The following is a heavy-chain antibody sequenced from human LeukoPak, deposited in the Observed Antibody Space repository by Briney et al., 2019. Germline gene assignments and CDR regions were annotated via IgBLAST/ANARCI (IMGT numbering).Heavy chain of an antibody. CDR3: ARDRGYYDY. Sequence: GGSLRLSCAASGFTFSSYSMNWVRQAPGKGLEWVSYISSSSSTIYYADSVKGRFTISRDNAKNSLYLQMNSLRAEDTAVYYCARDRGYYDYWGQGTLVTVSS. V-gene: IGHV3-48*01. CDR2: ISSSSSTI. CDR1: GFTFSSYS. J-gene: IGHJ4*02. D-gene: IGHD3-22*01.